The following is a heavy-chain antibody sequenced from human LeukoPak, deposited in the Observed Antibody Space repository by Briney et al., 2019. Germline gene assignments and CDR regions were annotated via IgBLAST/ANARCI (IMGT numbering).Heavy chain of an antibody. D-gene: IGHD3-22*01. Sequence: SETLSLTCTVSGGSISSGGYYWSWIRQHPGKGLEWIGYIYYSGSTYYNPSLKSRVTISVDTSKNQFSLKLSSVTAADTAVYYCARDSHSSGYYRYYFDYWGQGTLVTVSS. V-gene: IGHV4-31*03. CDR3: ARDSHSSGYYRYYFDY. CDR2: IYYSGST. J-gene: IGHJ4*02. CDR1: GGSISSGGYY.